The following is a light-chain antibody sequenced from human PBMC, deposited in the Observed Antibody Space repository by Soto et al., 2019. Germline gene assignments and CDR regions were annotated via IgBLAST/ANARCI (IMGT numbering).Light chain of an antibody. CDR2: GAS. Sequence: EIVMTQSPVTLSVSPGERATLSCRASQSVSDKSAWYQQRPGQAPRLLIFGASTRATGIPARFSGSGSETEFTLTISSLQSEDFAVYYCQQYKSWPYTFGQGTKVDI. J-gene: IGKJ2*01. CDR1: QSVSDK. CDR3: QQYKSWPYT. V-gene: IGKV3-15*01.